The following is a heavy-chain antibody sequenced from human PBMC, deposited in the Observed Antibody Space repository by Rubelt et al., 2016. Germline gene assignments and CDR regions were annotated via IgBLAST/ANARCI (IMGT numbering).Heavy chain of an antibody. CDR3: ARDGVDYYYDSSGYYFDY. CDR1: GGSFSGYY. J-gene: IGHJ4*02. CDR2: INHSGST. D-gene: IGHD3-22*01. V-gene: IGHV4-34*01. Sequence: QVQLQQRGAGLLKPSETLSLTCAVYGGSFSGYYWSWIRQPPGKGLEWIGEINHSGSTNYNPSLKSGVTMSVDTSKNQCSLKVSSVTAADTAVYYCARDGVDYYYDSSGYYFDYWGQGTLVTVSS.